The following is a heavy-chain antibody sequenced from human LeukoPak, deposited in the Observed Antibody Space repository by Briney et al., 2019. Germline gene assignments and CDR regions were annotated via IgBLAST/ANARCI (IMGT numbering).Heavy chain of an antibody. Sequence: GGSLRLSCAASGFTVSSNYMSWVRQAPGKGLEWVSVIYSGGSTYYADSVKGRFTISRDNSKNTLYLQMNSLRAEDTAVYYCAKVGVRIAARTVGPLDYWGQGTLVTVSS. V-gene: IGHV3-53*01. D-gene: IGHD6-6*01. J-gene: IGHJ4*02. CDR3: AKVGVRIAARTVGPLDY. CDR2: IYSGGST. CDR1: GFTVSSNY.